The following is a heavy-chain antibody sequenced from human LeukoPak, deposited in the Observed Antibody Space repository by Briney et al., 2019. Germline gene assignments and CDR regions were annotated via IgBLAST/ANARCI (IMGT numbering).Heavy chain of an antibody. D-gene: IGHD3-3*01. CDR2: IIPIFGTA. CDR3: ARAASYYDFWSD. J-gene: IGHJ4*02. V-gene: IGHV1-69*13. CDR1: GVTFSSYA. Sequence: SVKVSCKASGVTFSSYAISWVRQAPGQGLEWMGGIIPIFGTANYAQKFQGRVTITADESTSTAYMELSSLRSEDTAVYYCARAASYYDFWSDWGQGTLVTVSS.